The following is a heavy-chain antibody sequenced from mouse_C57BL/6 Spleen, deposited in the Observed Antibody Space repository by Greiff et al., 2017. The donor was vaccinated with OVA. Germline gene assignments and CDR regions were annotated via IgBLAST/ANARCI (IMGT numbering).Heavy chain of an antibody. CDR3: TRGALRVDYAMDY. V-gene: IGHV5-9-1*02. CDR2: ICSGGDYI. CDR1: GFTFSSYA. J-gene: IGHJ4*01. Sequence: EVQLVESGAGLVKPGGSLKLSCAASGFTFSSYAMSWVRQTPEKSLEWVAYICSGGDYIYYTDTVKGRFTISRDNDRNTLYLQMRRLKSEKAAMYYCTRGALRVDYAMDYWGQGTSVTVSS. D-gene: IGHD1-1*01.